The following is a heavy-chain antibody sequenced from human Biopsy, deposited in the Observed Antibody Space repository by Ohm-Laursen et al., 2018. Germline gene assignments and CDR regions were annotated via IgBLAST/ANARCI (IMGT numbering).Heavy chain of an antibody. CDR1: GFSVSSYD. D-gene: IGHD3-3*01. Sequence: SLRLSCATSGFSVSSYDMNWVRQAPGKGLEWISYISETSSHIYDADSVRGRFTVARDIAKNSLYLQLNSLRVEDTAVYYCARDQVQGVVMVSGYYYGMDVWGQGTKVTVSS. V-gene: IGHV3-21*01. CDR2: ISETSSHI. J-gene: IGHJ6*02. CDR3: ARDQVQGVVMVSGYYYGMDV.